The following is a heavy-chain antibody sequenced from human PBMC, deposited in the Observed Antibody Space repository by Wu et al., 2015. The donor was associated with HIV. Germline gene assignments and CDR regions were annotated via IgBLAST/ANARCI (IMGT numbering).Heavy chain of an antibody. Sequence: QVQLVQSGSEVKKPGSSVKVSCRASGGTFNNYAISWVRQAPGQGLEWMGGIVPLLGTANYAQNFQGRVTITADESTSTAYMELSSLRSEDTAVYYCARGGKGRALNAFDIWGPRDNGHRLF. CDR3: ARGGKGRALNAFDI. V-gene: IGHV1-69*11. J-gene: IGHJ3*02. CDR2: IVPLLGTA. D-gene: IGHD1-26*01. CDR1: GGTFNNYA.